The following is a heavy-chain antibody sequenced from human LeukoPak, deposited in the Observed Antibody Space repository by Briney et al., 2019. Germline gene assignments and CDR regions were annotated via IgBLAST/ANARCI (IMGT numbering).Heavy chain of an antibody. Sequence: PGGSLRLSCAASGFTFSSYGMHWVRQAPGKGLEWVAVISYDGSNKYYADSVKGRFTISRDNSKNTLYLQMNSLRAEDTAVYYCARDVEYSSGDYYYYMDVWGKGTTVTVSS. J-gene: IGHJ6*03. D-gene: IGHD6-25*01. CDR1: GFTFSSYG. V-gene: IGHV3-30*03. CDR3: ARDVEYSSGDYYYYMDV. CDR2: ISYDGSNK.